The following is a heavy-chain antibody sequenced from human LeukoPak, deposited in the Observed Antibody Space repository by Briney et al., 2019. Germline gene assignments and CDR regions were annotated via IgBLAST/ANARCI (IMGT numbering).Heavy chain of an antibody. CDR1: GFTFSSYA. CDR2: ISGSGGST. Sequence: GGSLRLSCAASGFTFSSYAMSWVRQAPGKGREWVSAISGSGGSTYYADAVKGRFTISRDNSKNTLYLQMNSPRAEDTAVYYCANSKGIAVACTLDYWGQGTLVTVSS. CDR3: ANSKGIAVACTLDY. D-gene: IGHD6-19*01. J-gene: IGHJ4*02. V-gene: IGHV3-23*01.